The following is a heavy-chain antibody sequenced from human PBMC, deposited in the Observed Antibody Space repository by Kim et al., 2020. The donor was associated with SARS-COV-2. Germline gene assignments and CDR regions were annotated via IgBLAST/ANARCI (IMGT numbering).Heavy chain of an antibody. CDR2: IYYSGRT. CDR3: ARGFTS. V-gene: IGHV4-39*01. Sequence: SETLSLTCTVSGGSISSSSYYWGWIRQPPGKGWEWIGSIYYSGRTYYNPSPKSRVTISVDTSNNQFSLKLSLVTAADTAVYYSARGFTSCGQGTRVTVSS. D-gene: IGHD3-10*01. J-gene: IGHJ5*02. CDR1: GGSISSSSYY.